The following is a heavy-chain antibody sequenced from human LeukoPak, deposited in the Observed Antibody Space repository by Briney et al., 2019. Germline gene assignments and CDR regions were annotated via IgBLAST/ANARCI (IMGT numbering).Heavy chain of an antibody. J-gene: IGHJ4*02. D-gene: IGHD3-10*01. V-gene: IGHV5-51*01. CDR1: GYSFTIYW. Sequence: GESLKISCEGSGYSFTIYWIGWVRPMPGKGLEWMGIIYPGDSDTRYNPSFQGQVTISADKSVSTAYLQWSSLKASDTAMYYCARQDPAGEYYFDSWGQGTLVTVSS. CDR2: IYPGDSDT. CDR3: ARQDPAGEYYFDS.